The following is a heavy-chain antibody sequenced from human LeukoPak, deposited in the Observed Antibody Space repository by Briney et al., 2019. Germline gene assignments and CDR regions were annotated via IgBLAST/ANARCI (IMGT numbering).Heavy chain of an antibody. V-gene: IGHV4-34*01. Sequence: SETLSLTCAVYGGSFSGYYWSWIRQPPGKGLEWIGEITHSGSTNYNPSLKSRVTISVDTSKNQFSLKLSSVTAADTAVYYCARGPSAHGYDFWSGYYPHNYFDYWGQGTLVTVSS. J-gene: IGHJ4*02. CDR1: GGSFSGYY. CDR3: ARGPSAHGYDFWSGYYPHNYFDY. D-gene: IGHD3-3*01. CDR2: ITHSGST.